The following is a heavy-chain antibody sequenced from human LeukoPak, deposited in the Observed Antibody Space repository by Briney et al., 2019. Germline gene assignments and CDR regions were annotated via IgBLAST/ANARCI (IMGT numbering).Heavy chain of an antibody. V-gene: IGHV3-74*01. J-gene: IGHJ6*03. D-gene: IGHD6-13*01. CDR1: GFTFSSHW. CDR2: IKTDGTST. Sequence: GGSLRLSCAASGFTFSSHWMHWVRQAPGKGLVWVSRIKTDGTSTTYADSVKGRFTISRDNAKNTVYLQMTTLRAEDTAVYYCSRGKEQELVYHSMDVWGKGTTVTVSS. CDR3: SRGKEQELVYHSMDV.